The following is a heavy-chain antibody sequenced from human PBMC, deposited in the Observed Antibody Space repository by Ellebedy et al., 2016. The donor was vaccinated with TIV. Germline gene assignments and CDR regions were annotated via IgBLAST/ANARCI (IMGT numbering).Heavy chain of an antibody. J-gene: IGHJ6*03. CDR2: IYYSGST. Sequence: SETLSLXCTVSGGSISSSSYYWVWIRQPPGKGLEWIGSIYYSGSTYYNPSLKSRVTISVDTSKNQFSLKLSSVTAADTAVYYCARGARYYYYMDVWGKGTTVTVSS. CDR1: GGSISSSSYY. V-gene: IGHV4-39*01. CDR3: ARGARYYYYMDV.